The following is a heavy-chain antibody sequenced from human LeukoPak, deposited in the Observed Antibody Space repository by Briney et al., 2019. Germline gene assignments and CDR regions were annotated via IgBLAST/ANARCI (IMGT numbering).Heavy chain of an antibody. D-gene: IGHD3-10*01. J-gene: IGHJ6*03. Sequence: GGSLRLSCAASGFTFSSYEMNWVRQAPGKGLEWVSYISSSGSTIYYADSVKGRFTISRDNAKNSLYLQMNSLRAEDTAVYYCARDAGSGSWGSYYYYYMDVWGKGTTVTISS. CDR3: ARDAGSGSWGSYYYYYMDV. CDR1: GFTFSSYE. CDR2: ISSSGSTI. V-gene: IGHV3-48*03.